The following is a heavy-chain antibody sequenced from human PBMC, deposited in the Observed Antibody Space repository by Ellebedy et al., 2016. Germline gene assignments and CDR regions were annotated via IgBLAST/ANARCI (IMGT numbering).Heavy chain of an antibody. CDR2: INLIGST. V-gene: IGHV4-34*01. D-gene: IGHD2-15*01. Sequence: SETLSLTCAVYGGSFSGYFWSWVRQPPGKGLEWIGEINLIGSTNYNPSLKSRVTISVDTSKNQFSLKLSSVTAADTAMYYCARGGGYCSGGSCSRADYWGQGTLVTVSS. CDR3: ARGGGYCSGGSCSRADY. CDR1: GGSFSGYF. J-gene: IGHJ4*02.